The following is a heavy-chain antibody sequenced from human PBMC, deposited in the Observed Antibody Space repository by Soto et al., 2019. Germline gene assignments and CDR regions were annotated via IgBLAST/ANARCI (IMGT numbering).Heavy chain of an antibody. CDR1: GYTFTGYY. D-gene: IGHD1-26*01. Sequence: QVQLVQSGAEVKKPGASVKVSCKASGYTFTGYYMHWVRQAPGQGLEWMGWINPNSGGTNYAQKFQGWVTMTRDTSIRTAYMELSRLRSDDTAAYYCTRGASDWELLEDYYYRMDVWGQGTTVTVSS. V-gene: IGHV1-2*04. CDR2: INPNSGGT. J-gene: IGHJ6*02. CDR3: TRGASDWELLEDYYYRMDV.